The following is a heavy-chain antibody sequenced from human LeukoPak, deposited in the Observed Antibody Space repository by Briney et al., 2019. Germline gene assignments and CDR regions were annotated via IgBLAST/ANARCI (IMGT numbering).Heavy chain of an antibody. CDR1: GGSFSGYY. V-gene: IGHV4-34*01. J-gene: IGHJ5*02. D-gene: IGHD6-19*01. CDR2: INRSGST. Sequence: KPSETLSLTCAVYGGSFSGYYWSWIRQPPGKGLEWIGEINRSGSTNYNPSLKSRVTISVDTSKNQFSLKLSSVTAADTAVYYCARTAVIAVAGTSNWFDPWGQGTLVTVSS. CDR3: ARTAVIAVAGTSNWFDP.